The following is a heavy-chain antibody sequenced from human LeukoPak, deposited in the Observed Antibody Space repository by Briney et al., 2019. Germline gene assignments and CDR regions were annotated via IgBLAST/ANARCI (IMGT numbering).Heavy chain of an antibody. CDR1: GGSFTTYA. Sequence: SVKVSCKAFGGSFTTYAISWVRQAPGQSLEWMGGLIPVSGRPNYAQKFQGRITIGADESTTTAHMELRSLTSEDTALYYCAKDDLGLAAFDVWGQGTMVTVSS. CDR2: LIPVSGRP. J-gene: IGHJ3*01. D-gene: IGHD7-27*01. V-gene: IGHV1-69*01. CDR3: AKDDLGLAAFDV.